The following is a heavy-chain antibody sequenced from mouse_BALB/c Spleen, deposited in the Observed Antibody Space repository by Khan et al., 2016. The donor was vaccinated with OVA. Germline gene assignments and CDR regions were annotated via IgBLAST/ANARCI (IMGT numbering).Heavy chain of an antibody. J-gene: IGHJ2*01. Sequence: VQLKQSGPGLVKPSQSLSLTCTATVYSFTSGYGWYLIRQLPGNKLEWVGYISYSGNTNYNPSFTNRTSITRDTSNNPFFLQLHSVTTEDTGTYDCSRTARIKYWGQGTTLTVSS. CDR1: VYSFTSGYG. CDR2: ISYSGNT. V-gene: IGHV3-1*02. CDR3: SRTARIKY. D-gene: IGHD1-2*01.